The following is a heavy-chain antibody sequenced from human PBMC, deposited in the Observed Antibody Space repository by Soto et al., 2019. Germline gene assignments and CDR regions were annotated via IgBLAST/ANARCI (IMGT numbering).Heavy chain of an antibody. CDR1: GYSFTSYW. CDR3: ALSWDCSSTSCYSTYYYYGMDV. J-gene: IGHJ6*02. CDR2: IDPSDSYT. Sequence: PGESLKISCKGSGYSFTSYWISWVRQMPGKGLEWMGRIDPSDSYTNYSPSFQGHVTISADKSISTAYLQWSSLKASDTAMYYCALSWDCSSTSCYSTYYYYGMDVWGQGTTVTVSS. D-gene: IGHD2-2*01. V-gene: IGHV5-10-1*01.